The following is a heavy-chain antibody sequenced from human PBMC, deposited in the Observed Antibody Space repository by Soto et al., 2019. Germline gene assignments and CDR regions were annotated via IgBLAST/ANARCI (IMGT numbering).Heavy chain of an antibody. V-gene: IGHV1-58*01. CDR2: IVVGSGNT. Sequence: QRLEWIGWIVVGSGNTNYAQKFQERVTITRDMSTSTAYMELSSLRSEDTAVYYCAATYDILTGYPNEYYFDYWGQGTLVTVSS. D-gene: IGHD3-9*01. CDR3: AATYDILTGYPNEYYFDY. J-gene: IGHJ4*02.